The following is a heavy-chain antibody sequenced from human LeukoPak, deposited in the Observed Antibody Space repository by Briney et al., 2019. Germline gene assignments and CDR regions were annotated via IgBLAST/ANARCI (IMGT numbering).Heavy chain of an antibody. Sequence: GGSLRLSCAASGFTFSSYGMHWVRQAPGKGLEWVAVIWYDGSNKYYADSVEGRFTISRDNSKNTLYLQMNSLRAEDTAVYYCARAYPYYYDSSGYTDAFDIWGQGTMVTVSS. CDR1: GFTFSSYG. J-gene: IGHJ3*02. CDR2: IWYDGSNK. D-gene: IGHD3-22*01. CDR3: ARAYPYYYDSSGYTDAFDI. V-gene: IGHV3-33*01.